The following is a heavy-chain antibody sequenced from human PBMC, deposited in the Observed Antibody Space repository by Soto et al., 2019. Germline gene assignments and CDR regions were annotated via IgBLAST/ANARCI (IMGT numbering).Heavy chain of an antibody. Sequence: QVHLVQSGAEMKKPGSSVKVSCKVSGGDLTNSGISWVRQAPGQGLEWMGCIFPLVAMVDYSQKFQGRVTINADESTNTDYMDLGSLPSEDTPVYYCEKEDGAALKSWSQGTLVIVSS. CDR2: IFPLVAMV. CDR1: GGDLTNSG. CDR3: EKEDGAALKS. V-gene: IGHV1-69*04. D-gene: IGHD1-26*01. J-gene: IGHJ4*02.